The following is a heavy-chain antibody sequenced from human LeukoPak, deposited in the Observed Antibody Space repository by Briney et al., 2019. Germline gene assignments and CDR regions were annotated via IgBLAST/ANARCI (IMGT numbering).Heavy chain of an antibody. J-gene: IGHJ4*02. CDR1: GFTFTTYW. V-gene: IGHV3-74*01. D-gene: IGHD3-10*02. Sequence: PGGSLRLSCAASGFTFTTYWMHWVRQVPGKGLVWVARINTDGRVTTYADSVKGRFTVSRDNAENTLYLQMNDPRPEDTAVYYCIRETHVGLHLEYWGQGTLATVTS. CDR3: IRETHVGLHLEY. CDR2: INTDGRVT.